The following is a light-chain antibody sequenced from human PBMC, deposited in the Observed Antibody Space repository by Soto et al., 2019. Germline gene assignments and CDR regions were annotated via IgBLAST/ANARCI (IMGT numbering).Light chain of an antibody. CDR2: KAS. CDR3: QQYNSYSWT. CDR1: QSISSW. Sequence: DIQMTQSPSTLSASVGQRVTITCRASQSISSWLAWYEQKPGKAPKLLIYKASSLQSGVPSRFSGSGSGTEFTLPISSLQPDDVATYYCQQYNSYSWTCGRGTKVEVK. J-gene: IGKJ1*01. V-gene: IGKV1-5*03.